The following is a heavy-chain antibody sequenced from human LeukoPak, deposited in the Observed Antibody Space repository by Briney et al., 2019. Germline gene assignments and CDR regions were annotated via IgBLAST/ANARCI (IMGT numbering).Heavy chain of an antibody. D-gene: IGHD2-2*01. CDR1: GGSISSYY. CDR2: IYYSGST. Sequence: SETLSLTCTVSGGSISSYYWSWIRQPPGKGLEWIGYIYYSGSTSYNPSLKSRVTISVDTSKNQFSLKLSSVTAADTAVYYCARARGLRTLVDYWGQGTLVTVSS. CDR3: ARARGLRTLVDY. V-gene: IGHV4-59*01. J-gene: IGHJ4*02.